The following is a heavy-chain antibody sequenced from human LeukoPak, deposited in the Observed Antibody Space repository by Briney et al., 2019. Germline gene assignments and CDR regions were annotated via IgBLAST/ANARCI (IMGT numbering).Heavy chain of an antibody. CDR2: INSDGSST. D-gene: IGHD3-22*01. CDR1: GFTFSSYW. CDR3: ASWETYYYDSSGYYQP. V-gene: IGHV3-74*01. Sequence: GGSLRLSCAASGFTFSSYWMHWVRHAPGKGLVWVSRINSDGSSTSYADSVKGRFTISRDNAKNTLYLQMNSLRAEDTAVYYCASWETYYYDSSGYYQPWGQGTLVTVSS. J-gene: IGHJ4*02.